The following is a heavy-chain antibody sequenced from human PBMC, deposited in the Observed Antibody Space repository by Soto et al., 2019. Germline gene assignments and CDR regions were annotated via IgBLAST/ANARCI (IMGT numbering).Heavy chain of an antibody. V-gene: IGHV3-30*03. CDR2: ISYDGSNK. CDR3: GVQYDY. CDR1: GFTFSSYG. Sequence: GGSLRLSCAASGFTFSSYGMHWVRQAPGKGLEWVAVISYDGSNKYYADSVKGRFTISRDNSKNTLYLQMNSLRAEDTAVYYCGVQYDYWGQGTLVTVSS. J-gene: IGHJ4*02.